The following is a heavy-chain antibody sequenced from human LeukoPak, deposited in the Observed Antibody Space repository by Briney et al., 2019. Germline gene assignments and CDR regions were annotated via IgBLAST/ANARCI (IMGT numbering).Heavy chain of an antibody. CDR3: ARRYCSGGSCYSSLDY. Sequence: SETLSLTCTVSGGSISSYYWTWIRQPPGKGLEWIGYVYYSGSTKYNPSLKSRVTISVDTSKNQFSLKLNSVTAADTAVYYCARRYCSGGSCYSSLDYWGRGTLVTVSS. J-gene: IGHJ4*02. D-gene: IGHD2-15*01. CDR1: GGSISSYY. V-gene: IGHV4-59*01. CDR2: VYYSGST.